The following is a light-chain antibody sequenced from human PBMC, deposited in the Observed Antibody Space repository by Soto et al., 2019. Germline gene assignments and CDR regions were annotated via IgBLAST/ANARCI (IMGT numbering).Light chain of an antibody. CDR1: QRVSSCY. CDR3: QQFGGVPPTT. J-gene: IGKJ1*01. CDR2: RAS. V-gene: IGKV3-20*01. Sequence: DIVFTQSPATLSFCLLEIVSLSCRASQRVSSCYLTWYQQRPGQAPRLLSYRASIRATGIPDRFSGSGAGTDFTPTISRLEPEDFAVYSCQQFGGVPPTTLGQGTKV.